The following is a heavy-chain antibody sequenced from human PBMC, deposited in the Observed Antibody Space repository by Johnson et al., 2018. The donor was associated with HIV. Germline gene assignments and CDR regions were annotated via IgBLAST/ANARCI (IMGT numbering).Heavy chain of an antibody. CDR3: ARAPPAPYGDYGAFDF. D-gene: IGHD4-17*01. Sequence: VQLVESGGGLVQPGRSLRLSCAASGFTFDDYAMHWVRQAPGKGLEWVSGIYSGGSTYYADSVKGRFTISRDNSKNTLYLQMNSLRAEDTAVYYCARAPPAPYGDYGAFDFWGQGTMVTVSS. CDR1: GFTFDDYA. CDR2: IYSGGST. J-gene: IGHJ3*01. V-gene: IGHV3-66*01.